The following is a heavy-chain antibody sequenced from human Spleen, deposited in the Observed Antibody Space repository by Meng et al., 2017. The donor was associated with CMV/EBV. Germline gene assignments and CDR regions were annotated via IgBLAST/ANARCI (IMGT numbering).Heavy chain of an antibody. Sequence: GGSLRLSCAASGFTFTSYEMNWVRQAPGTGLEWVSYISSSGTTIYYADSVKGRFTISRENAKNSLYLQMNSLRAEDTAIYYCTRLHATNWNYFGFYFDYWGQGTLVTAPQ. CDR2: ISSSGTTI. V-gene: IGHV3-48*03. D-gene: IGHD1-7*01. CDR1: GFTFTSYE. J-gene: IGHJ4*02. CDR3: TRLHATNWNYFGFYFDY.